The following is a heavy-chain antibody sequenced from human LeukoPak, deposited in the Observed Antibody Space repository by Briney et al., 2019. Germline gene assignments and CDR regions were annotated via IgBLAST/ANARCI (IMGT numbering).Heavy chain of an antibody. CDR2: ISITSKTI. D-gene: IGHD2-15*01. CDR1: GFTFSSND. V-gene: IGHV3-48*02. J-gene: IGHJ4*02. Sequence: GGSLRLSCAGSGFTFSSNDMSWVRQPPGKGLEWVSYISITSKTIKYADSVKGRFTISRDNAKNSLYLQMNSLRDEDTAVYYCARLAGSRSCSGGTCYSDYWGQGTLVTVSS. CDR3: ARLAGSRSCSGGTCYSDY.